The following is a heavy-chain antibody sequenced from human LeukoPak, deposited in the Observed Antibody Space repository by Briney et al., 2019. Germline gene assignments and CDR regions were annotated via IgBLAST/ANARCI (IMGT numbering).Heavy chain of an antibody. Sequence: PSETLSLTCTVSGGSISSYYWSWVRQPPGKGLEWIGEIYHSGSTNYNPSLKSRVTISVDKSKNQFSLKLSSVTAADTAVYYCASTTFGGVIAPMGSYWFDPWGQGTLVTVSS. CDR3: ASTTFGGVIAPMGSYWFDP. D-gene: IGHD3-16*02. V-gene: IGHV4-4*02. J-gene: IGHJ5*02. CDR1: GGSISSYY. CDR2: IYHSGST.